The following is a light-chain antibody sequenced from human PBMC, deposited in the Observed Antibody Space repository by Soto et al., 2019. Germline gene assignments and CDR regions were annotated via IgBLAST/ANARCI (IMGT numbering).Light chain of an antibody. J-gene: IGLJ1*01. CDR2: AVS. CDR3: SSYTSDSSYV. V-gene: IGLV2-14*01. CDR1: SSDVGLYDY. Sequence: QSALTQHASVSGSPGQSITISCTGTSSDVGLYDYVSWYQQHPGKAPQLMIYAVSNRPSGVSNRFSASKSGNTASLFISGLQAEDEADYYCSSYTSDSSYVFGSGTKVTVL.